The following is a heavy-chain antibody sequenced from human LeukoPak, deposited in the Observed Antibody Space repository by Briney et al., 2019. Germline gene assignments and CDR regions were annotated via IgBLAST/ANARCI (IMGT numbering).Heavy chain of an antibody. CDR3: TRDHCRGDNCPAFDD. V-gene: IGHV1-18*04. D-gene: IGHD2-15*01. Sequence: ASVKVSCKASGYTFTSFGISWVRQAPGQGLEWMGWIGAYNGDTNYAQKFQGRVTMTTDTSTSTAYMGLRSLRSDDTAVYYCTRDHCRGDNCPAFDDWGQGTLVTVSS. CDR1: GYTFTSFG. J-gene: IGHJ4*02. CDR2: IGAYNGDT.